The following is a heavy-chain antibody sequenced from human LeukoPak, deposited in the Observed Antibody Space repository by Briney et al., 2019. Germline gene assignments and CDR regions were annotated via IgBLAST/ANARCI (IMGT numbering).Heavy chain of an antibody. V-gene: IGHV3-23*01. J-gene: IGHJ4*02. CDR3: AKGTSTVTNVDN. Sequence: GGSLRLSCAASGFTFSNYAMSWVRQAPGKGPEWVSSISGSGISTYYADSVNGRFTISRDNSKNTLYLQMNSLRAEDTAVYYCAKGTSTVTNVDNWGQGTLVTVSS. CDR2: ISGSGIST. D-gene: IGHD4-17*01. CDR1: GFTFSNYA.